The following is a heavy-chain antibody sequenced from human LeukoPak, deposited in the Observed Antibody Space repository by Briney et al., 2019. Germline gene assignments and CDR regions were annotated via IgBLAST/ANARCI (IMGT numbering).Heavy chain of an antibody. CDR1: GGSISSSSYY. D-gene: IGHD4/OR15-4a*01. Sequence: PSETLSLTCIVSGGSISSSSYYWGWIRQPPGQGLEWIGIISYSGSTYYNPSLKSRVTISVDMSKNQFSLKLSSVTAADTAVYYCARSARKGLWFSLLLWGQGTLVTVSS. CDR2: ISYSGST. V-gene: IGHV4-39*07. CDR3: ARSARKGLWFSLLL. J-gene: IGHJ4*02.